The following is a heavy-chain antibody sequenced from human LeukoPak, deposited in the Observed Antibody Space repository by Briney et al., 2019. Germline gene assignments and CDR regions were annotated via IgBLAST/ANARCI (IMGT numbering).Heavy chain of an antibody. D-gene: IGHD2-2*01. V-gene: IGHV1-69*01. CDR3: ARDLEQDCSSTSCYRYFDY. J-gene: IGHJ4*02. CDR2: IIPIFGTA. Sequence: SVRVSCKASGGTFSSYAISWVRQAPGQGLEWMGGIIPIFGTANYAQKFQGRVTITADESTSTAYMELSSLRSEDTAVYYCARDLEQDCSSTSCYRYFDYWGQGTLVTVSS. CDR1: GGTFSSYA.